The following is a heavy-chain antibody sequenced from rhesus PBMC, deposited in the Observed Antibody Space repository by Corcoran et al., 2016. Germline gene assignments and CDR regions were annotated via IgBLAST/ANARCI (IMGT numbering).Heavy chain of an antibody. Sequence: QVQLQESGPGLVKPSETLSLTCAVSGGSISGYYWSWIRQSPGKGLEWIANIDGNMAGTNYTHSLKSRVTSSKDTSKNQFSLKLSSVTAADTALYYCARGINRFDVWGPGVLVTVSS. CDR3: ARGINRFDV. J-gene: IGHJ5-1*01. CDR2: IDGNMAGT. D-gene: IGHD1-1-1*01. CDR1: GGSISGYY. V-gene: IGHV4-81*01.